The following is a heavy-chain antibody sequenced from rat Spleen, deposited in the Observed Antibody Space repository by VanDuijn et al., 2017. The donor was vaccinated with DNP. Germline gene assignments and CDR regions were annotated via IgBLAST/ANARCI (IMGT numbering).Heavy chain of an antibody. CDR1: GFTFSTYW. CDR2: ISNDGDST. J-gene: IGHJ4*01. CDR3: ARSDA. D-gene: IGHD1-5*01. Sequence: EVQLVETGGGLVQPGRSLKLSCVASGFTFSTYWMYWIRQAPGKRLEWVASISNDGDSTYYPDSVKGRFTIFRDNAEDTVYLQMNSLTYEDTATYYCARSDAWGQGTSVTVSS. V-gene: IGHV5-58*01.